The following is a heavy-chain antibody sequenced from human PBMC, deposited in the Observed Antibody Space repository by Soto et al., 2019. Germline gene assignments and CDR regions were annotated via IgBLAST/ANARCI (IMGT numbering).Heavy chain of an antibody. CDR1: GGTFSSYT. V-gene: IGHV1-69*02. J-gene: IGHJ1*01. Sequence: ASVKVSCKASGGTFSSYTISWVRQAPGQGLEWMGRIIPILGIANYAQKFQGRVTITADKSTSTAYMELSSLRSEDTAVYYCASEEIDGYCSGGSCYSIPAGQHWGQGTLVTVSS. D-gene: IGHD2-15*01. CDR2: IIPILGIA. CDR3: ASEEIDGYCSGGSCYSIPAGQH.